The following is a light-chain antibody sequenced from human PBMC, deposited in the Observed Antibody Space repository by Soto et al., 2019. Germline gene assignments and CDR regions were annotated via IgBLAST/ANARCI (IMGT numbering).Light chain of an antibody. CDR1: QSVSTY. Sequence: EIVLTQSPATLSLSPGERATLSCRASQSVSTYLAWYQQKPGQAPRLLISDASNRATGIPVRFSGSGSGTDFTLTISSLEAEDSAVYYCQQRSNWPPEITFGQGTRLEIK. V-gene: IGKV3-11*01. J-gene: IGKJ5*01. CDR3: QQRSNWPPEIT. CDR2: DAS.